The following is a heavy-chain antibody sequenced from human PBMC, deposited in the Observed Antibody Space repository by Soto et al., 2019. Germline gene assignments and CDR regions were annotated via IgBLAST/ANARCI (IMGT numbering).Heavy chain of an antibody. CDR1: GFTFSSYA. Sequence: QVQLVESGGGVVQPGRSLRLSCAASGFTFSSYAMHWVRQAPGKGLEWVAVISYDGSNKYYADSVKGRFTISRDNSKNTLYLQMNSLRAEDTAVYYCARERKGAAAGIYIEYFQHWGQGTLVTVSS. CDR3: ARERKGAAAGIYIEYFQH. V-gene: IGHV3-30-3*01. J-gene: IGHJ1*01. D-gene: IGHD6-13*01. CDR2: ISYDGSNK.